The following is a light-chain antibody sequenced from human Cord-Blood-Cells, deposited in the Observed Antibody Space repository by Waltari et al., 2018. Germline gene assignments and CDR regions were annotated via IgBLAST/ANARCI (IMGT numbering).Light chain of an antibody. CDR1: SSDVGGYTS. CDR3: SSYTSSSTWV. V-gene: IGLV2-14*03. Sequence: QSALTQHASVSGSPGQSITISCTGTSSDVGGYTSVSWYQQHPGKAPKLMIYDVSNRPSGVSNRFSGSKSGNTASLTISGLQAEDEADYYCSSYTSSSTWVFGGGTKLTVL. CDR2: DVS. J-gene: IGLJ3*02.